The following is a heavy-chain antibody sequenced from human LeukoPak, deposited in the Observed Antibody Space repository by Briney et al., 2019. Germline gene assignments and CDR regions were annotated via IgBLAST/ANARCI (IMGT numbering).Heavy chain of an antibody. J-gene: IGHJ5*02. CDR2: IYYSGST. CDR3: ARDRGGTNFNWFDP. V-gene: IGHV4-59*01. CDR1: GGSISGYY. Sequence: SETLSLTCSVSGGSISGYYWNWIRQSPGKGLEWIGFIYYSGSTSYHPSLRSRVTISIDTSNNQFSLRLTSVTAADTAVYYCARDRGGTNFNWFDPWSPGTLVTVSS. D-gene: IGHD2-15*01.